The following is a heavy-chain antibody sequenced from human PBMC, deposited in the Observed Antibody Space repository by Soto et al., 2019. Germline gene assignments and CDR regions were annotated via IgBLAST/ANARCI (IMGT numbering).Heavy chain of an antibody. V-gene: IGHV3-23*01. J-gene: IGHJ2*01. CDR3: ARYAFSDWYFDL. CDR1: GFTFSNYA. CDR2: ISGSGGGT. Sequence: EVRLLESGGDLAQPGWSLRLSCAASGFTFSNYAMSWVRQAPGKGLEWVSSISGSGGGTFYADYVKGRFTISRDNAKNTLYLQLTSLRPVDTAVYYCARYAFSDWYFDLWGRGTLFTVSS. D-gene: IGHD2-15*01.